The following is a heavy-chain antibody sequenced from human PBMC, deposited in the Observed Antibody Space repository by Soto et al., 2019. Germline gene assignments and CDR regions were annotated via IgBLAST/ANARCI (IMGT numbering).Heavy chain of an antibody. CDR3: ARDGRLPVDVGGYYYYGMDV. J-gene: IGHJ6*02. Sequence: TQSPIPSSLGRPIRCGFSYWRRIRRHIGLGSVTIGYVYSSGTTYYSPSLKSRVTISLDTSKNQVALNLISVTAADTAVYYCARDGRLPVDVGGYYYYGMDVWGQGTTVTVSS. D-gene: IGHD2-21*01. CDR1: GRPIRCGFSY. V-gene: IGHV4-31*02. CDR2: VYSSGTT.